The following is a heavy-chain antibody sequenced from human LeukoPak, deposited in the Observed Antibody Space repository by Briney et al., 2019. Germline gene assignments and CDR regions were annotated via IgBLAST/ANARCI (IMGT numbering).Heavy chain of an antibody. J-gene: IGHJ6*03. CDR2: IIPIFGTA. CDR3: ATNILGYCSSTSCPYAHYYYYMDV. Sequence: SVKVSCKASGGTFSSYAISWVRQAPGQGLEWMGGIIPIFGTANYAQKFQGRVTITADESTSTAYMELSSLRSEDTAVYYCATNILGYCSSTSCPYAHYYYYMDVWGKGTTVTVSS. D-gene: IGHD2-2*01. CDR1: GGTFSSYA. V-gene: IGHV1-69*13.